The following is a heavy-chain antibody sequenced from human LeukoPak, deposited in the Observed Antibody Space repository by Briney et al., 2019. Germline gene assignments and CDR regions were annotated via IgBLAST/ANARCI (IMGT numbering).Heavy chain of an antibody. D-gene: IGHD6-19*01. V-gene: IGHV1-8*01. CDR1: GYTFTSYD. J-gene: IGHJ5*02. CDR3: ARSGAVAGSWFDP. Sequence: ASVKVSCKASGYTFTSYDINWVRQAPGQGLEWMGWMNPNSGNTGYALKFQGRVTMTRNTSMSTAYMELSSLRSEDTAVYYCARSGAVAGSWFDPWGQGTLVTVSS. CDR2: MNPNSGNT.